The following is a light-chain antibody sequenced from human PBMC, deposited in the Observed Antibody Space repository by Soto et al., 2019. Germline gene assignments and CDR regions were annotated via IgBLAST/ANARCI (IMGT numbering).Light chain of an antibody. CDR3: SSCTSSNTFV. Sequence: QSALTQPASVSGSPGQSITISCTGTSSDVGGYNYVSWYQQHPGKAPKLMIYDVSNRPSGVSYRFSGSKSGNTASLTISGLQAEDEADYYCSSCTSSNTFVFGTGTKVTVL. J-gene: IGLJ1*01. CDR1: SSDVGGYNY. V-gene: IGLV2-14*01. CDR2: DVS.